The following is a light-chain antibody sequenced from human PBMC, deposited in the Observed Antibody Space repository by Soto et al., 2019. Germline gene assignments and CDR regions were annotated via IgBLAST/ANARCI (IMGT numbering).Light chain of an antibody. J-gene: IGLJ2*01. CDR1: SSDVGGYNY. CDR3: SSYTSSSTLVV. V-gene: IGLV2-14*01. CDR2: EVS. Sequence: QSALTQPASVSGSPGQSITISCTGTSSDVGGYNYVSWYQQHPGKAPKLMIYEVSNRPSGVSNRFSGSKSGNTASLPISGLQAEDDADYYYSSYTSSSTLVVFGRGTKLTVL.